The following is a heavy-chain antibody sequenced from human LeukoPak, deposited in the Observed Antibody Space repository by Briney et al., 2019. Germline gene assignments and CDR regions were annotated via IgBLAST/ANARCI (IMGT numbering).Heavy chain of an antibody. CDR3: AKDRDFWSGYRYYFDY. J-gene: IGHJ4*02. CDR1: GFTFSSYG. V-gene: IGHV3-30*18. CDR2: ISYDGSNK. Sequence: TGGSLRLSCAASGFTFSSYGMYWVRQAPGKGLEWVAVISYDGSNKYYADSVKGRFTISRDNSKNTLYLQMNSLRAEDTAVYYCAKDRDFWSGYRYYFDYWGQGTLVTASS. D-gene: IGHD3-3*01.